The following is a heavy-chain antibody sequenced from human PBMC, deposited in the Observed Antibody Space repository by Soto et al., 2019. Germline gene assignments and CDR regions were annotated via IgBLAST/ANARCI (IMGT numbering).Heavy chain of an antibody. D-gene: IGHD3-9*01. J-gene: IGHJ6*02. CDR1: GGSITSSY. Sequence: PSETLSLTYTVSGGSITSSYWTWIRPPPGEALDWIAYIYDGGRCGVTPPTNYDPSLKSRVTMSVDTYKSQFSLKLTCVTAADTAVYYCARGEDAFFEYGLDVWGQGVTVTVSS. V-gene: IGHV4-59*01. CDR2: IYDGGRCGVTPPT. CDR3: ARGEDAFFEYGLDV.